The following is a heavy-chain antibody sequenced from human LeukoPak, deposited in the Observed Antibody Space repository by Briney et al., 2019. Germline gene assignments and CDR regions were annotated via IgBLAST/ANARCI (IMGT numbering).Heavy chain of an antibody. J-gene: IGHJ5*02. Sequence: ASVKVSCKTSGGTFSNYAISWVRQAPRQEFEWMGGIIPISGTPNYAQKFQGRVTITTDESTSTVYMELSSLRSEDTAVYYCARGSRLDPWGQGTRVTVSS. V-gene: IGHV1-69*05. CDR2: IIPISGTP. CDR1: GGTFSNYA. CDR3: ARGSRLDP. D-gene: IGHD2-2*01.